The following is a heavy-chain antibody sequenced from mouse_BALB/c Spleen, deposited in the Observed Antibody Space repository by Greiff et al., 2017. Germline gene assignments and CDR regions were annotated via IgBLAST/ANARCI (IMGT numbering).Heavy chain of an antibody. V-gene: IGHV5-17*02. CDR2: ISSGSSTI. D-gene: IGHD2-1*01. CDR3: ARGVYGNFAWFAY. J-gene: IGHJ3*01. Sequence: EVQVVESGGGLVQPGGSLKLSCAASGFTFSSFGMHWVRQAPEKGLEWVAYISSGSSTIYYADTVKGRFTISRDNPKNTLFLQMTSLRSEDTAMYYCARGVYGNFAWFAYWGQGTLVTVSA. CDR1: GFTFSSFG.